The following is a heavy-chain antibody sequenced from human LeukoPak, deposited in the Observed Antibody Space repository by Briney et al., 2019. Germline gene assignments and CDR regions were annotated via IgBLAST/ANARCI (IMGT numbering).Heavy chain of an antibody. J-gene: IGHJ4*02. Sequence: GGSLRLSCTASGFTFNNYVMSWVRQAPGKGLEWVSAISGSGGSTYYADSVKGRFTISRDNSKNTLYLQVNSLRAEDTAVYFCAKEGVAAALYYFDYWGQGTLVTVSS. V-gene: IGHV3-23*01. D-gene: IGHD6-13*01. CDR1: GFTFNNYV. CDR3: AKEGVAAALYYFDY. CDR2: ISGSGGST.